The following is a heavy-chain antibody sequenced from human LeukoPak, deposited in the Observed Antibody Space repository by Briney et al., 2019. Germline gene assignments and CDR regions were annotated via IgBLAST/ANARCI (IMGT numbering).Heavy chain of an antibody. J-gene: IGHJ4*02. D-gene: IGHD5-12*01. V-gene: IGHV4-39*07. Sequence: TPSETLSLTCTVSGGSISSGSYYWGWVRQPPGKGLEWIGSIYYTGSTYYNPSLKSRVTISVDRSKNQFSLKLTSVTAADTAVYYCARDSGYDPTFDYWGQGTLVTVSS. CDR2: IYYTGST. CDR1: GGSISSGSYY. CDR3: ARDSGYDPTFDY.